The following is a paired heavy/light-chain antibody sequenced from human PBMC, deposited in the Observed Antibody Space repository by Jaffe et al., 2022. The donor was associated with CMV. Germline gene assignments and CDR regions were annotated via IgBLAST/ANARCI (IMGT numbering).Light chain of an antibody. Sequence: DIQMTQSPSTLSASVGDRVTITCRASQSISSWLAWYQQKPGKAPKLLIYKASSLESGVPSRFSGSGSGTEFTLTISSLQPDDFATYYCQQYNSYSQYTFGQGTKLEIK. CDR3: QQYNSYSQYT. CDR2: KAS. J-gene: IGKJ2*01. CDR1: QSISSW. V-gene: IGKV1-5*03.
Heavy chain of an antibody. CDR1: GFTFSDYY. CDR2: ISSSGSTI. CDR3: ARDDCSGGSCYAGWYFDL. J-gene: IGHJ2*01. D-gene: IGHD2-15*01. V-gene: IGHV3-11*01. Sequence: QVQLVESGGGLVKPGGSLRLSCAASGFTFSDYYMSWIRQAPGKGLEWVSYISSSGSTIYYADSVKGRFTISRDNAKNSLYLQMNSLRAEDTAVYYCARDDCSGGSCYAGWYFDLWGRGTLVTVSS.